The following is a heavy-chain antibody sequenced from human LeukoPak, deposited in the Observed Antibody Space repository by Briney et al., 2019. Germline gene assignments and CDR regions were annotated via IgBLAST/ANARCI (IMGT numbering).Heavy chain of an antibody. J-gene: IGHJ4*02. CDR2: ISSSSYI. Sequence: GGSLRLSCAASGFTFSSYSMNWVRQAPGKGLEWVSYISSSSYIYYADSVKGRFTISRDNAKNSLYLQMNTLRAEDTAVYYCARDRTTVTTFDYWGQGTLVTVSS. D-gene: IGHD4-17*01. CDR1: GFTFSSYS. CDR3: ARDRTTVTTFDY. V-gene: IGHV3-21*05.